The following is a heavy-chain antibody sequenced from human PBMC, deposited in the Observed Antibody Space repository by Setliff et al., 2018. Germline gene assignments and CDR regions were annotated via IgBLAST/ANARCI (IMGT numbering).Heavy chain of an antibody. CDR1: GYTFTTYA. J-gene: IGHJ6*03. CDR3: ARASRLGTIKYRGDYYMDV. Sequence: ASVKVSCKASGYTFTTYAISWMRQAPGQGLEWMGWINTNTGNPSYAQGFTGRFVFSLDTSVSTAYLQISSLKAEGTALYYCARASRLGTIKYRGDYYMDVWGKGTTVTVSS. CDR2: INTNTGNP. D-gene: IGHD5-18*01. V-gene: IGHV7-4-1*02.